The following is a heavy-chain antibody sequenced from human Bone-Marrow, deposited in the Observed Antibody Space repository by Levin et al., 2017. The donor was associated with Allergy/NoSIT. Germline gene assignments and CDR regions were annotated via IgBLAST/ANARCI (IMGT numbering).Heavy chain of an antibody. CDR2: IYYSGST. CDR1: GGSISSSSYY. CDR3: ARPLVVVAARGWFDP. Sequence: SETLSLTCTVSGGSISSSSYYWGWIRQPPGKGLEWIGSIYYSGSTYYNPSLKSRVTISVDTSKNQFSLKLSSVTAADTAVYYCARPLVVVAARGWFDPWGQGTLVTVSS. V-gene: IGHV4-39*01. D-gene: IGHD2-15*01. J-gene: IGHJ5*02.